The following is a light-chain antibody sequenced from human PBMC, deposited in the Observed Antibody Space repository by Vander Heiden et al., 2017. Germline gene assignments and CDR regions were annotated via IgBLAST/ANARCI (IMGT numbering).Light chain of an antibody. CDR2: RDS. CDR1: ALQKQY. CDR3: QSADSSGNSVV. V-gene: IGLV3-25*03. Sequence: DPTPPPSVSASPRQTGRITGTGDALQKQYAYWYQQKPGQAPVLVIYRDSERPSGVPDRFSGSSSGTTVTLTISGVQEEDEADYYCQSADSSGNSVVFGTGTKVTVL. J-gene: IGLJ1*01.